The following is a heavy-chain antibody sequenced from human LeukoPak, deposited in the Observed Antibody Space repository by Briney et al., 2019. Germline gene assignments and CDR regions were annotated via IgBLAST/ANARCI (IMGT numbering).Heavy chain of an antibody. CDR2: IYYSGST. CDR1: GGSISSSSYY. V-gene: IGHV4-39*07. CDR3: ARELYGDYGLPYYYYGMDV. J-gene: IGHJ6*02. D-gene: IGHD4-17*01. Sequence: PSETLSLTCTVSGGSISSSSYYWGWIRQPPGKGLEWIGSIYYSGSTYYNPSLKSRVTISVDTSKNQFSLKLSSVTAADTAVYYCARELYGDYGLPYYYYGMDVWGQGTTVTVSS.